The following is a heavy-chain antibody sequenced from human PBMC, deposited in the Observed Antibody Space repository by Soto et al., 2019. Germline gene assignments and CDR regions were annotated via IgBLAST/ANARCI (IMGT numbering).Heavy chain of an antibody. CDR2: INHSGST. J-gene: IGHJ6*02. V-gene: IGHV4-34*01. CDR3: ARGSCTNGVCYTPLLYYYYGMDV. D-gene: IGHD2-8*01. Sequence: SETLSLTCAVYGGSFSGYCWSWIRQPPGKGLEWIGEINHSGSTNYNPSLKSRVTISVDTSKNQFSLKLSSVTAADTAVYYCARGSCTNGVCYTPLLYYYYGMDVWGQGTTVTVSS. CDR1: GGSFSGYC.